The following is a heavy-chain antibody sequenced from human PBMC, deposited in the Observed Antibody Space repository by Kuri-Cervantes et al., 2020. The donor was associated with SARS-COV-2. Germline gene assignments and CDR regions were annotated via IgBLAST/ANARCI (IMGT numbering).Heavy chain of an antibody. CDR2: INQDGSEK. V-gene: IGHV3-7*01. D-gene: IGHD3-3*01. J-gene: IGHJ4*01. Sequence: GESQKISSAASGSTFSSYAMHWVRQAPGKRLEWVANINQDGSEKYYEDSVKDRFTISRDNAKNSLYLQMNSLRAEDTAVYYCARANEDFWWVYYAADYWGQGTLVTVSS. CDR3: ARANEDFWWVYYAADY. CDR1: GSTFSSYA.